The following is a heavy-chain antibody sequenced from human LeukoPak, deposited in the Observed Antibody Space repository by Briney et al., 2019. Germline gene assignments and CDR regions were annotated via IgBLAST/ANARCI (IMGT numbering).Heavy chain of an antibody. Sequence: GGSLRLSCAASGFTFSSYSMNWVRQAPGKELEWVSSISSSSSYIYYADSVKGRFTISRDNAKNSLYLQMNSLRAEDTAVYYCARDRKLYYYDSSGYYPWGQGTLVTVSS. D-gene: IGHD3-22*01. J-gene: IGHJ5*02. CDR1: GFTFSSYS. V-gene: IGHV3-21*01. CDR2: ISSSSSYI. CDR3: ARDRKLYYYDSSGYYP.